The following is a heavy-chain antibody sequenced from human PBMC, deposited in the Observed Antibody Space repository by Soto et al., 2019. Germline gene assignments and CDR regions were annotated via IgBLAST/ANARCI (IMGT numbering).Heavy chain of an antibody. D-gene: IGHD2-8*02. CDR2: MWGDGSNK. Sequence: QVQLVESGGGVVQPGGSLRLSCTASGFTFNTYGMRWVRQAQGKGLEWVAVMWGDGSNKYYADYVKGRFTISRDNSRNTLYLQMNSLRAEDTALYYCARADCTGSYCYSWPFNYGVDVWGQGTTVTVSS. CDR3: ARADCTGSYCYSWPFNYGVDV. V-gene: IGHV3-33*08. J-gene: IGHJ6*02. CDR1: GFTFNTYG.